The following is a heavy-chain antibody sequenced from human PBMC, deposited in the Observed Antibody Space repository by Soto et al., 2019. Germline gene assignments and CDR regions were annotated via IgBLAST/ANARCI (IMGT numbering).Heavy chain of an antibody. J-gene: IGHJ6*02. CDR3: AKDLVPAAKYYYYGMDV. D-gene: IGHD2-2*01. Sequence: GGSLRLSCAASGFTFSSYGMHWVRQAPGKGLEWVAVISYDGSNKYYADSVKGRFTISRDNSKNTLYLQMNSLRAEDTAVYYCAKDLVPAAKYYYYGMDVWGQGTTVTVSS. V-gene: IGHV3-30*18. CDR2: ISYDGSNK. CDR1: GFTFSSYG.